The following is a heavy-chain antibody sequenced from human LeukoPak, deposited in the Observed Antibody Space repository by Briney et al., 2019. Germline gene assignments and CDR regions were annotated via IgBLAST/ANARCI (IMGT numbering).Heavy chain of an antibody. Sequence: GGSLRLSCAASGFTFSSYAMHWVRQAPGKGLEWVAVISYDGSNKYYADSVKGRFTISRDNSKNTLYLQMNSLRAEDTAVYYCARDRYYYGSGSYAEFDYWGQGTLVTVSS. D-gene: IGHD3-10*01. CDR2: ISYDGSNK. CDR1: GFTFSSYA. CDR3: ARDRYYYGSGSYAEFDY. J-gene: IGHJ4*02. V-gene: IGHV3-30*04.